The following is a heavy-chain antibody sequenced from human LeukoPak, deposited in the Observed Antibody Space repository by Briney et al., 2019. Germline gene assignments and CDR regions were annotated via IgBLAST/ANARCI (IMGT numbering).Heavy chain of an antibody. Sequence: SETLSLTCTVSGGSISSYYWSWIRQPPGKGLEWIGYIYYSGSTNYNPYLKSRVTISVDTSKNQFSLKLSSVTAADTAVYYCAGAAAAYFDYWGQGTLVTVSS. J-gene: IGHJ4*02. D-gene: IGHD6-13*01. CDR2: IYYSGST. V-gene: IGHV4-59*01. CDR3: AGAAAAYFDY. CDR1: GGSISSYY.